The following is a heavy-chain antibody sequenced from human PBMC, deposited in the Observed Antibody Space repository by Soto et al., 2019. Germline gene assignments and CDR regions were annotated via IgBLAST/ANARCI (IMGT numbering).Heavy chain of an antibody. CDR2: MYYSGIT. V-gene: IGHV4-30-4*01. CDR3: ARWSGVGVAGMDV. D-gene: IGHD3-10*01. J-gene: IGHJ6*02. CDR1: GGSINSGDYY. Sequence: QVQLQESGPRLVKSSQTLYLTCTVSGGSINSGDYYWSWIRQSPGKGLEWVGYMYYSGITDYNASLKSRITMSMDTSKNQFSLKLNSVTAAYTAVYFCARWSGVGVAGMDVWGQGTTVTVSS.